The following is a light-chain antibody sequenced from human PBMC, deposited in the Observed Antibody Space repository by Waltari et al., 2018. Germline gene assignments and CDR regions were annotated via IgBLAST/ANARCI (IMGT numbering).Light chain of an antibody. Sequence: TPTPNTHTMSLFYNPTINTKSSQNLLYSANNKDYLAWYKQKPGQPPKLLIYWASTRESGVPDRFRGSGSGTDFTLSVNSLQAEDVAVDYCQQYFSVPYTFGQGTKLEIK. CDR2: WAS. J-gene: IGKJ2*01. CDR1: QNLLYSANNKDY. CDR3: QQYFSVPYT. V-gene: IGKV4-1*01.